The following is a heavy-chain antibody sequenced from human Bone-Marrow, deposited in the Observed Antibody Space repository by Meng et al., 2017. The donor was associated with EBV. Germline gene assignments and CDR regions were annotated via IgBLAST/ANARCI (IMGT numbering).Heavy chain of an antibody. CDR1: GGNFRISA. CDR3: ARESGRGCSSDY. Sequence: QGQVGQSGAEVNMPGSSVKVSCKAAGGNFRISAISWLRQAPGQGLGWMGGFLPILGAPNYAQRFQDRVTITADESTSTGYMELSSLRSDDTAVYYCARESGRGCSSDYWGQGTLVTVSS. V-gene: IGHV1-69*01. D-gene: IGHD3-10*01. J-gene: IGHJ4*02. CDR2: FLPILGAP.